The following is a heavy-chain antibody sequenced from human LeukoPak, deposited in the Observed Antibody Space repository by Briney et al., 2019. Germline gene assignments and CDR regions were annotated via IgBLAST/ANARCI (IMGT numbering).Heavy chain of an antibody. Sequence: NASETLSLXCAVSGYSISSGYYWGWIRQPPGQGLEWIGSIYHSGSTYYNPSLKSRVTISVDTSKNQFSLKLSSVTAADTAVYYCARPHYDFWSGYSNNWFDPWGQGTLVTVSS. D-gene: IGHD3-3*01. J-gene: IGHJ5*02. CDR2: IYHSGST. V-gene: IGHV4-38-2*01. CDR1: GYSISSGYY. CDR3: ARPHYDFWSGYSNNWFDP.